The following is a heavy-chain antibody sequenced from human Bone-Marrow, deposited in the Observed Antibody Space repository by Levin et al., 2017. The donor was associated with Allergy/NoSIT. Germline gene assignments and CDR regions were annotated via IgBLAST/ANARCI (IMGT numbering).Heavy chain of an antibody. V-gene: IGHV5-51*01. CDR2: IYPSDSDT. CDR1: GYIFPSYW. CDR3: ARPTDYGGNSFPHAFDI. J-gene: IGHJ3*02. Sequence: KVSCKGSGYIFPSYWIVWVRQVPGKGLESLGIIYPSDSDTRYSPSFQGQVTMSADTSINTVYLQWTSLRASDTAMYYCARPTDYGGNSFPHAFDIWGQGTLVTVSS. D-gene: IGHD4-23*01.